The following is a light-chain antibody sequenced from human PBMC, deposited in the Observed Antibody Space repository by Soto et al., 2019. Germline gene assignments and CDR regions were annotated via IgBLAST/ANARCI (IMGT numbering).Light chain of an antibody. V-gene: IGKV3-15*01. CDR2: GAS. CDR3: QHYNNWPPF. J-gene: IGKJ1*01. CDR1: QSVSSN. Sequence: EIVMTQSPATLSVSPGERSTLSGRASQSVSSNLGWYQQKPGQAHRLLIHGASTRATGVPARFSGSGSGTEFTLTISSLQSEDFAVYYCQHYNNWPPFFGQGTKVDIK.